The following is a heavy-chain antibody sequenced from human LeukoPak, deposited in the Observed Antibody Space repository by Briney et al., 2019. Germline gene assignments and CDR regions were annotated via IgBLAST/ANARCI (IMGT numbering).Heavy chain of an antibody. Sequence: PGGSLRLSCAASGFTFSDYYMSWIRQAPGKGLEWVSYISSSGSTIYYADSVKGRFTISRDNSKNTLYLQMNSLRAEDTAVYYCAKGRRASGSYIDYWGQGTLVTVSS. CDR3: AKGRRASGSYIDY. V-gene: IGHV3-11*01. CDR2: ISSSGSTI. CDR1: GFTFSDYY. J-gene: IGHJ4*02. D-gene: IGHD1-26*01.